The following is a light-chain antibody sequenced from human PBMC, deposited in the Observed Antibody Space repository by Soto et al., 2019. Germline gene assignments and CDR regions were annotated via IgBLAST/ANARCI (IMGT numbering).Light chain of an antibody. CDR2: AAS. V-gene: IGKV1-39*01. Sequence: DLQMTQSPSSLSASVGDRVTITCRASQSISSYLNWYQQKPGKAPKLLIYAASSLQSGVPSRFSGSGSGTDFTLTISSLQPEDFATYYCQQSYSTLWTFGQGTEVDIK. CDR3: QQSYSTLWT. CDR1: QSISSY. J-gene: IGKJ1*01.